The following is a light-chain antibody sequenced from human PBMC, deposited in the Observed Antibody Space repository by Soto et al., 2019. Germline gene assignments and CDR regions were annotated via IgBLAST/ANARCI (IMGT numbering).Light chain of an antibody. CDR3: QQYGSSPQT. CDR1: QSVSSSY. Sequence: EIVLTQSPGTLSLSPGERATLSCRASQSVSSSYLAWYQQKPGQAPRLRICGAASRATGIPDRFSGTGSGTAFTLTISRLETADFAVYYCQQYGSSPQTFGQGTKVQIK. CDR2: GAA. V-gene: IGKV3-20*01. J-gene: IGKJ1*01.